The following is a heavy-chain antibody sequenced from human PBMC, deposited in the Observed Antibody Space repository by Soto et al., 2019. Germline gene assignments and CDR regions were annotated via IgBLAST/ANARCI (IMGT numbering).Heavy chain of an antibody. CDR2: ISGSSSYI. D-gene: IGHD3-16*02. Sequence: GGSLRLSCAASGFTFSSHSMNWVRQAPGKGLEWVSSISGSSSYIHYADSVKGRFTISRDNAKNSLYLQMNSLRVEDTAVYYCAREFLSPAVMITFGGVIDAFDIWGQGTMVTVS. CDR3: AREFLSPAVMITFGGVIDAFDI. V-gene: IGHV3-21*01. J-gene: IGHJ3*02. CDR1: GFTFSSHS.